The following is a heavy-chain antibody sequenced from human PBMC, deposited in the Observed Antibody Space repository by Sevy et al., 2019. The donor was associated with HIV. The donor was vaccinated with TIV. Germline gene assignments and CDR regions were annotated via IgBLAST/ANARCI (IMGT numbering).Heavy chain of an antibody. J-gene: IGHJ4*02. D-gene: IGHD2-21*01. CDR1: GGSISSYSYY. CDR3: ARHTSYISGDC. CDR2: VYYSGRT. V-gene: IGHV4-39*01. Sequence: SETPSLTCTVSGGSISSYSYYWGWIRQPPGKGLEWIGSVYYSGRTYYNPSLGSRVTISVDTSKNQFSLKLSSVTAADTAVYYCARHTSYISGDCWGQGTLVTVSS.